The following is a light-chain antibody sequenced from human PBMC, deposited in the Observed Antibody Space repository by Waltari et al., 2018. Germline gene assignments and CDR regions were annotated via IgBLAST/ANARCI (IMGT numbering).Light chain of an antibody. J-gene: IGLJ3*02. V-gene: IGLV2-23*01. CDR1: SSDVGSYNL. CDR3: CSYAGSTTWV. CDR2: EGS. Sequence: SVSGSPGQSITISCTGTSSDVGSYNLVSWYQQHPGKAPELMIYEGSKRPSGVSNRFSGSKSGHTASLTISGLQAEDEADYYCCSYAGSTTWVFGGGTKLTVL.